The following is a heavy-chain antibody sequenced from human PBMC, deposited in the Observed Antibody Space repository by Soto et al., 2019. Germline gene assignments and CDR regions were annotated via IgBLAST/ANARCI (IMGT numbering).Heavy chain of an antibody. D-gene: IGHD3-3*01. CDR3: AKSKPSYYDFWSGYHNYGMDV. V-gene: IGHV3-23*01. CDR2: ISGSGGST. J-gene: IGHJ6*02. Sequence: PGGSLRLSCAASGFTFSSYAMSWVRQAPGKGLEWVSAISGSGGSTYYADSVKGRFTISRDNSKNTLYLQMNSLRAEDTAVYYCAKSKPSYYDFWSGYHNYGMDVWGQGTTVTVSS. CDR1: GFTFSSYA.